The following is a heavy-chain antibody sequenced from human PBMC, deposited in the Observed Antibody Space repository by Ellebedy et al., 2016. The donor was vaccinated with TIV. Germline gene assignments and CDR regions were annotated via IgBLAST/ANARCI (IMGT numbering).Heavy chain of an antibody. CDR2: ISPHGSEQ. Sequence: GGSLRLSXAASGFTFRDYWMSWVRQAPGKGLEWVAKISPHGSEQSSVDSVRGRFTISRDNAENSLHLQMSSLTDEDTAVYYCARDIPNWALDYWGHGTLVTVSS. CDR1: GFTFRDYW. CDR3: ARDIPNWALDY. J-gene: IGHJ4*01. V-gene: IGHV3-7*01. D-gene: IGHD7-27*01.